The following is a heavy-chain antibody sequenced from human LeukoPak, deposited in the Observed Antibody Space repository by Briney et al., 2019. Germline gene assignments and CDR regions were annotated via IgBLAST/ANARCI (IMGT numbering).Heavy chain of an antibody. V-gene: IGHV1-69*05. Sequence: SVKVSCKASGGTFSSYAISWVRQAPGQGLEWMGGIIPIFGTANYAQKFQGRVTITTDESTSTAYMELSSLRSEDTAVYYCARGRLLHYDFWSGYNYWGQGTLVTVSS. CDR1: GGTFSSYA. J-gene: IGHJ4*02. CDR3: ARGRLLHYDFWSGYNY. D-gene: IGHD3-3*01. CDR2: IIPIFGTA.